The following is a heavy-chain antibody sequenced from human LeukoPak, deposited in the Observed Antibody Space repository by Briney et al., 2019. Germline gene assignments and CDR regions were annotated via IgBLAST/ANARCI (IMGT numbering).Heavy chain of an antibody. CDR1: GFTFSTYP. J-gene: IGHJ6*02. V-gene: IGHV3-30-3*01. CDR2: ISYDGSNE. Sequence: PGRSLRLSCAASGFTFSTYPMHWVRQAPGKGLGWVAVISYDGSNEYYADSVKGRFTISRDNSKNTLYLQMNSLRAEDTAVYYCARADRGTWPQRDYYYGVDVWGQGTTVTVSS. CDR3: ARADRGTWPQRDYYYGVDV. D-gene: IGHD1-1*01.